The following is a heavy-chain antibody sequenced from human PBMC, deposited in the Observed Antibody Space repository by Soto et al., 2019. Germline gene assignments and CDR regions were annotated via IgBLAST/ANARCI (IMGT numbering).Heavy chain of an antibody. Sequence: VGSLRLSCAASGFTFSSYSMNWVRQAPGKGLEWVSSISSSSSYIYYADSVKGRFTISRDNAKNSLYLQMNSLRAEDTAVYYCARGGYCGGDCYSEGYYYYYGMDVWGQGTTVTVSS. V-gene: IGHV3-21*01. D-gene: IGHD2-21*02. CDR1: GFTFSSYS. CDR2: ISSSSSYI. J-gene: IGHJ6*02. CDR3: ARGGYCGGDCYSEGYYYYYGMDV.